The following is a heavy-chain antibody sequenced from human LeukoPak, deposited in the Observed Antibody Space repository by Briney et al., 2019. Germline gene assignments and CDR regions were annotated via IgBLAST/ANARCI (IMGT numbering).Heavy chain of an antibody. Sequence: GASAKVSCKVSVYTPTELSMHWVRQAPGKGLEWMGGFDPEDGETIYAQKFQGRVTMTEDTSTDTAYMELSSLRSADTAVYYCATDSSSGGRWGQGTLVTVSS. V-gene: IGHV1-24*01. CDR2: FDPEDGET. J-gene: IGHJ4*02. CDR1: VYTPTELS. D-gene: IGHD6-19*01. CDR3: ATDSSSGGR.